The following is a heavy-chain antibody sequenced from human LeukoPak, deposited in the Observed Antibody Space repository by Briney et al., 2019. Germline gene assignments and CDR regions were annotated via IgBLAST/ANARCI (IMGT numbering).Heavy chain of an antibody. D-gene: IGHD3-3*01. V-gene: IGHV1-69*13. CDR3: AGGYYDFWSAKGPFDP. CDR1: GGTFSSYA. CDR2: IIPIFGTA. J-gene: IGHJ5*02. Sequence: GASVKVSCKASGGTFSSYAISWVRQAPGQGLEWMGGIIPIFGTANYAQKFQGRVMITADESTSTAYMELSSLRSEDTAVYYCAGGYYDFWSAKGPFDPWGQGTLVTVSS.